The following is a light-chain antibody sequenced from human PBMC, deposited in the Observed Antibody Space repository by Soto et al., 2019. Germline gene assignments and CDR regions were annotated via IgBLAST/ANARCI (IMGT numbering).Light chain of an antibody. CDR2: DAS. Sequence: DIQMTQSPSTLSASIGDRVTITCRASQNINNWIAWYQQKPGKAPKFLIYDASTLESGVPSRSSGSGFGTEFSLTISSLQPDDFGSYYCQHMRTFGQGTKVDIK. CDR1: QNINNW. CDR3: QHMRT. V-gene: IGKV1-5*01. J-gene: IGKJ1*01.